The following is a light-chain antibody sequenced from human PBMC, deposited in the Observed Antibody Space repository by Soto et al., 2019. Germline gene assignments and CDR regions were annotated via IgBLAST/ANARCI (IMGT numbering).Light chain of an antibody. CDR3: CSYAGSSTFYVV. J-gene: IGLJ2*01. CDR1: SSDVGSYNL. Sequence: QSVLTQPASVSGSPGPAITISCTGTSSDVGSYNLVSWYQQHPGKAPKLMIYEGSKRPSGVSNRFSGSKSGNTASLTISGLQAEDEADYYCCSYAGSSTFYVVFGGGTKLTVL. CDR2: EGS. V-gene: IGLV2-23*03.